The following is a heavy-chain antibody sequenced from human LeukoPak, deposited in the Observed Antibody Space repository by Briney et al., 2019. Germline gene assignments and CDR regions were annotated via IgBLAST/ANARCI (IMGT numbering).Heavy chain of an antibody. J-gene: IGHJ4*02. CDR1: GYTFTSYG. CDR3: ARVGPYDSSGYYGY. CDR2: ISAYNGNT. V-gene: IGHV1-18*01. D-gene: IGHD3-22*01. Sequence: GASVKVSCKASGYTFTSYGISWVRQAPGQGLEWMGWISAYNGNTNYAQKLQGRVTMTTDTSTSTAYMELRSLRSDDTAVYYCARVGPYDSSGYYGYWGQGTLVTVPS.